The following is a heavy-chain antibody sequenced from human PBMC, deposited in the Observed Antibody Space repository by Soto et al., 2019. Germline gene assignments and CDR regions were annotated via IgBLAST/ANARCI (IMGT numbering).Heavy chain of an antibody. V-gene: IGHV4-4*07. CDR1: SGSISIYY. CDR3: ARGWDGDSTNFDNGMDV. J-gene: IGHJ6*01. Sequence: PSEALSVTCTFSSGSISIYYWSWIRQPAGIGLEWIGRIYFSGSTNYNPSLKSRITMSVDTSKNQFSLNLTSVTAADTAVYYCARGWDGDSTNFDNGMDVWGQGTTVTVSS. D-gene: IGHD4-17*01. CDR2: IYFSGST.